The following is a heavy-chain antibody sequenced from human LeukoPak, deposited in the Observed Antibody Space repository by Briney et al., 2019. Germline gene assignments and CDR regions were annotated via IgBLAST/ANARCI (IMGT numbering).Heavy chain of an antibody. Sequence: ASVKVSCKASGYTFTGYYMHWVRQAPGQGLEWMGWINPNSGGTNYAQKFQGRVTMTRDTSISTAYMELSRLRSEDTAVYYCATGPHYYYYMDVWGKGTTVTVSS. CDR2: INPNSGGT. J-gene: IGHJ6*03. CDR1: GYTFTGYY. CDR3: ATGPHYYYYMDV. V-gene: IGHV1-2*02.